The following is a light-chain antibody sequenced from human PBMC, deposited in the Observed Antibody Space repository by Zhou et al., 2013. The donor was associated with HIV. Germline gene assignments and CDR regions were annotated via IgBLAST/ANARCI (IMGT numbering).Light chain of an antibody. V-gene: IGKV3-15*01. CDR3: QQYYNWPRT. CDR1: QNVGIN. CDR2: GAS. Sequence: IMMTQSPGTLSVSPGERATLSCRASQNVGINVAWFQQKSGQAPRLLIYGASTRATGIPARFSGSGSGTDFTLTISSLQSEDFAVYYCQQYYNWPRTFGPGTKVDVK. J-gene: IGKJ1*01.